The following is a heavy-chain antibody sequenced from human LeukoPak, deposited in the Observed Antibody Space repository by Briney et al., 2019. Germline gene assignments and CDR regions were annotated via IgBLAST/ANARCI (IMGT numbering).Heavy chain of an antibody. D-gene: IGHD6-13*01. Sequence: GGSLRLSCEASGFTFSSYEMNWVRQAPGKGLEWVSYISSSGRTIYYADSTKGRFTVSRDNAKNSLYLQMNSLRAEDTAVYYCATTSIAAAVPGCFDYWGQGTLVTVFS. CDR3: ATTSIAAAVPGCFDY. V-gene: IGHV3-48*03. CDR2: ISSSGRTI. CDR1: GFTFSSYE. J-gene: IGHJ4*02.